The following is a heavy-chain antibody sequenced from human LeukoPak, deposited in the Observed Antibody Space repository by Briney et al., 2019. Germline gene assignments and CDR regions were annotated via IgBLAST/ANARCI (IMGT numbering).Heavy chain of an antibody. J-gene: IGHJ4*02. Sequence: HPGGSLRLSCIASGFTFSSFGMHWVRQAPGKGLEWVAFASFDESKTYCMDSVKGRFAISRDNSKNTLYLQLTSLKAEDTAVYYCARAGKWLPDDLDYWGQGTLVTVSS. CDR2: ASFDESKT. CDR3: ARAGKWLPDDLDY. V-gene: IGHV3-33*01. CDR1: GFTFSSFG. D-gene: IGHD3-10*01.